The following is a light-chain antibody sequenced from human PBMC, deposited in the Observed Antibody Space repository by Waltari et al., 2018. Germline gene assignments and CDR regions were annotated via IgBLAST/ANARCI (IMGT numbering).Light chain of an antibody. Sequence: DIQMTQSPSTLSAFVGDRVTITCRASQSVSTWFAWFQQKPGKAPKLVVYKASTLESGVPSRFSGRGSGTEFTLPISSLQPDDFSTYYCQQYNSRSPWTFGQGTKVEIK. V-gene: IGKV1-5*03. CDR2: KAS. CDR1: QSVSTW. CDR3: QQYNSRSPWT. J-gene: IGKJ1*01.